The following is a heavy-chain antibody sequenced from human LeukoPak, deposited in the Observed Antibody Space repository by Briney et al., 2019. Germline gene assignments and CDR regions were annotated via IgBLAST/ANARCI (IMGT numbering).Heavy chain of an antibody. V-gene: IGHV3-23*01. J-gene: IGHJ3*02. D-gene: IGHD6-19*01. CDR3: AKTRIAVLVYDAFDI. CDR2: ISGSGGST. Sequence: PGGSLRLSCATSGFTFSSYAMSWVRQAPGKGLEWVSDISGSGGSTYYADSVKGRFTISRDNSKNTLYLQMNSLRADDTAVYYCAKTRIAVLVYDAFDIWGQGTMVTVSS. CDR1: GFTFSSYA.